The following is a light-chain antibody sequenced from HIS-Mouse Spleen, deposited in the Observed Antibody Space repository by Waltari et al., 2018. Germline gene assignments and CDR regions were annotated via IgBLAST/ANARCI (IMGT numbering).Light chain of an antibody. J-gene: IGKJ3*01. Sequence: DIVMTQSPDSLAVSLRARATINCTSSQSVLYTSNNKNYLAWYQQKPGHPPTLLIYWTSTRESGVPDRFSGSGSGTDFTLTISSLQAEDVAVYYCQQYYSTPFTFGPGTKVDIK. CDR1: QSVLYTSNNKNY. V-gene: IGKV4-1*01. CDR2: WTS. CDR3: QQYYSTPFT.